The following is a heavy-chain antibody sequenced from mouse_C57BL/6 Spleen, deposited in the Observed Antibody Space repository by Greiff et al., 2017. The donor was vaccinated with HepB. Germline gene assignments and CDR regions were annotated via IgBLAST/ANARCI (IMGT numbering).Heavy chain of an antibody. D-gene: IGHD4-1*02. CDR1: GYTFTDYY. Sequence: EVQLQQSGPELVKPGASVKISCKASGYTFTDYYMNWVKQSHGKSLEWIGDINPNNGGTSYNQKFKGKATLTVDKSSSTAYMELRSLTSEDSAVYYCARSPTFYAMDYWGQRTSVTVSS. J-gene: IGHJ4*01. CDR2: INPNNGGT. V-gene: IGHV1-26*01. CDR3: ARSPTFYAMDY.